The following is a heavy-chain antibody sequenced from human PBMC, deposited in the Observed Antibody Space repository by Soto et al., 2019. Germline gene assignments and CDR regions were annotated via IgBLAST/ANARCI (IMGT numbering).Heavy chain of an antibody. CDR1: GYTFTSHD. D-gene: IGHD2-2*01. CDR2: MNPNSGHT. J-gene: IGHJ5*02. Sequence: QVQLVQSGAEVKKPGASVKVSCKASGYTFTSHDINWMRQTTGQGLEWMGWMNPNSGHTNSAQKFQGKGPKARDTSINTAYMELTNLRSEDTAIYYCASDMSTTWGQGTLVTVSS. CDR3: ASDMSTT. V-gene: IGHV1-8*01.